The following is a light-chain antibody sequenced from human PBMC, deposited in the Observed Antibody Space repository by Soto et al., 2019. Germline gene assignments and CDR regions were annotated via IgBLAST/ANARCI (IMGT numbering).Light chain of an antibody. CDR1: SSDVGSYNL. CDR3: SSYTSSSTLV. V-gene: IGLV2-14*02. CDR2: EVS. J-gene: IGLJ2*01. Sequence: QSVLTQPASVSGSPGQSITISCTGTSSDVGSYNLVSWYQQHPGEAPKLMIYEVSNRPSGISNRFSGSKSGNTASLTLSGLQAEDEADYYCSSYTSSSTLVFGGGTKLTVL.